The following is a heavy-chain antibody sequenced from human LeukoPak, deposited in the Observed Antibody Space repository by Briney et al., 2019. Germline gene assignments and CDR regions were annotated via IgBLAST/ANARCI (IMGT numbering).Heavy chain of an antibody. V-gene: IGHV3-74*01. Sequence: GGTLRLSCAASGFTFSSYWMQWVRQVPGQGLVWISRINNDGSGTTYADSVKGRFTISRDNAKNTLSLQMNSLSDEDTAVYYCSRDEEGPGALIEYWGQGALVTVSS. D-gene: IGHD4-17*01. CDR1: GFTFSSYW. CDR2: INNDGSGT. J-gene: IGHJ4*02. CDR3: SRDEEGPGALIEY.